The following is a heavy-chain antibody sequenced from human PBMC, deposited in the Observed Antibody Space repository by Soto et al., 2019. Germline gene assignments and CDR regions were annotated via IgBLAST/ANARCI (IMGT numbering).Heavy chain of an antibody. V-gene: IGHV1-18*01. Sequence: ASVKCSCKASGYTFTSYVISWVRHAPGKGLEWMGWISAYNGNTNYAQKLQGRVTMTTDTSTSTASVELRSMRSDDTAVYYCARDNQWLVPHDYGMDVWGQGTLVTVSS. D-gene: IGHD6-19*01. CDR3: ARDNQWLVPHDYGMDV. CDR2: ISAYNGNT. J-gene: IGHJ6*02. CDR1: GYTFTSYV.